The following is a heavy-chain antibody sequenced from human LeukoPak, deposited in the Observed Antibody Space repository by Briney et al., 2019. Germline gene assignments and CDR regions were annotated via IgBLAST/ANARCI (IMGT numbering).Heavy chain of an antibody. J-gene: IGHJ6*02. CDR3: AKDIGFGEVYYYYGMDV. V-gene: IGHV3-30*18. CDR2: ISYDGSNK. D-gene: IGHD3-10*01. Sequence: PGGSLRLSCAASGFTFSSYGMHWVRQAPGKGLEWVAVISYDGSNKYYADSVKGRFTISRDNSKNTLCLQMNSLRAEDTAVYYCAKDIGFGEVYYYYGMDVWGQGATVTVSS. CDR1: GFTFSSYG.